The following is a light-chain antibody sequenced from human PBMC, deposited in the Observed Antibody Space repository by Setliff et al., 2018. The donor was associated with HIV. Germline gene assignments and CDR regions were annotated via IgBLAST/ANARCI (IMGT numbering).Light chain of an antibody. Sequence: QSVLTQPASVSGSPGRSITISCTGSNSDVGSYNFVSWYQLHPGKAPKLMIYEVNNRPSGVSNRFSGSKSGNTASLTISGLQAGDEADYYCCSYAGDTAFYVFGIGTKVTVL. CDR1: NSDVGSYNF. CDR2: EVN. CDR3: CSYAGDTAFYV. J-gene: IGLJ1*01. V-gene: IGLV2-23*02.